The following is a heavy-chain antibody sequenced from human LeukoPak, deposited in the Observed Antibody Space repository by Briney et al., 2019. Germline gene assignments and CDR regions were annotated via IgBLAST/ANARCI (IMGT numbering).Heavy chain of an antibody. V-gene: IGHV3-11*05. J-gene: IGHJ4*02. CDR3: AKDRIEQWLAQYYFDY. Sequence: PGGSLRLSCAASGFTFSDSYMTWVRQAPGKGVEWVAYISGSGHDINYSDSVKGRFTISRDNSKNTLYLQMNSLRAEDTAVYYCAKDRIEQWLAQYYFDYWGQGTLVTVSS. CDR2: ISGSGHDI. CDR1: GFTFSDSY. D-gene: IGHD6-19*01.